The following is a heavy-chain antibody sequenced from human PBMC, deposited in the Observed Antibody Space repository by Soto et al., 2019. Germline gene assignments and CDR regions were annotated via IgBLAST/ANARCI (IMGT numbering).Heavy chain of an antibody. V-gene: IGHV3-7*03. Sequence: PGGSMRLSCAASGFSFSRYWVSWVRQAPGKGPEWVASIKGDGSEINYEDSVRGRFTISRDNAKNSLYLQMNSLRAEDTAVYYCAYSSTPFDYWGQGTLVTVSS. J-gene: IGHJ4*02. CDR1: GFSFSRYW. CDR3: AYSSTPFDY. CDR2: IKGDGSEI. D-gene: IGHD6-13*01.